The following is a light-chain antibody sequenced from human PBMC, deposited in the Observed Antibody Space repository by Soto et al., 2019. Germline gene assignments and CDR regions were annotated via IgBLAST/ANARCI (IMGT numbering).Light chain of an antibody. CDR2: DAA. J-gene: IGKJ4*01. V-gene: IGKV1-9*01. CDR3: QQYGSSPLT. Sequence: IQLTQSPSSLSASVGDRVTITCRASPAIASFLAWYQQKPGTAPKLLIYDAATLQSGVPSRFSGSRSGTEYTLTISRLEPEDFAVYYCQQYGSSPLTFGGGTKVDI. CDR1: PAIASF.